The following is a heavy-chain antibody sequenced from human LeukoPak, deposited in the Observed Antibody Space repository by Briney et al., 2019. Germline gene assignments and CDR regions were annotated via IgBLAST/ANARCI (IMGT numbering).Heavy chain of an antibody. V-gene: IGHV4-59*08. CDR2: IYYSGRT. J-gene: IGHJ2*01. Sequence: SETLSLTCTVSGGSVSNYYWSWIRQSPGKGLEWIAYIYYSGRTNYNPSLKSRVTISVDTAENQFSLKRSSVTAADTALYFCARQASWLPYFDLWGRGTLVSVSS. D-gene: IGHD5-12*01. CDR3: ARQASWLPYFDL. CDR1: GGSVSNYY.